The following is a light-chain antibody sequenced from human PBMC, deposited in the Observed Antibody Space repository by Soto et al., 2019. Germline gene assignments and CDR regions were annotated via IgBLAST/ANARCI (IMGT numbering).Light chain of an antibody. Sequence: EIELTQSPGTLSLSPGERATLSCRASQSVSSNYLAWYQQKPGQTPRRLIYRASTRATGIPDRFSASGSGTDFTLTISRLEPEDFAVYYCQQYGGSPWTFGHGTKVDI. V-gene: IGKV3-20*01. CDR3: QQYGGSPWT. J-gene: IGKJ1*01. CDR1: QSVSSNY. CDR2: RAS.